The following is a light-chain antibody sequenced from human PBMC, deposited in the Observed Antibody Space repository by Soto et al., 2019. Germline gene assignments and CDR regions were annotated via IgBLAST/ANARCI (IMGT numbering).Light chain of an antibody. J-gene: IGKJ1*01. CDR3: QQYGSSPRT. Sequence: EIVLTQSPCTLSLSPGEXATLSCRASQNVASSYLAWYQQKPGQAPRLLIYGSSIRGAGIPDRFSGSGSGTDFTLTISRLDPEDFAVYFCQQYGSSPRTFGQGTKVDIK. CDR1: QNVASSY. CDR2: GSS. V-gene: IGKV3-20*01.